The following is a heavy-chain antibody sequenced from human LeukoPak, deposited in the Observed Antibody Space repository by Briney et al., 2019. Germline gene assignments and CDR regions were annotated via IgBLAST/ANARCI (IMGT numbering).Heavy chain of an antibody. J-gene: IGHJ3*02. Sequence: SETLSLTCTVSGDSISSYYWSWIRQPPGKGLEWIGYIYYSGSTNYNPSLKSRVAISVDTSKNQFSLKLSSVTAADTAVYYCARASYDSSAPGGDAFDIWGQGTMVTVSS. CDR1: GDSISSYY. D-gene: IGHD3-22*01. V-gene: IGHV4-59*01. CDR2: IYYSGST. CDR3: ARASYDSSAPGGDAFDI.